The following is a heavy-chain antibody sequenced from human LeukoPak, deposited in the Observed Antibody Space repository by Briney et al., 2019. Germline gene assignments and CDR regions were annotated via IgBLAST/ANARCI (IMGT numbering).Heavy chain of an antibody. J-gene: IGHJ4*02. Sequence: PGGSLRLSCAASGFTFSSYGMHWVRQAPGKGLEWVAVISYDGSNKYFSDSVKGRFTISRDNSKNTLYLQMNSLRGEDTAVYYCARATTTLDYWGQGTLVTVPS. CDR2: ISYDGSNK. CDR1: GFTFSSYG. D-gene: IGHD1-14*01. CDR3: ARATTTLDY. V-gene: IGHV3-30*03.